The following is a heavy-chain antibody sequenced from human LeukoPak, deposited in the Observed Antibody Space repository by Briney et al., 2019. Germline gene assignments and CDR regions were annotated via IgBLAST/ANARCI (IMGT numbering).Heavy chain of an antibody. CDR1: GYTFTSYG. D-gene: IGHD2-21*02. V-gene: IGHV1-18*01. CDR3: ARDGCGGDCYSSGFDY. J-gene: IGHJ4*02. CDR2: ISAYNGNT. Sequence: ASVKVSCKASGYTFTSYGISWVRQAPGQGLEWMGWISAYNGNTNYAQKFQGRVTITADESTSTAYMELSSLRSEDTAVYYCARDGCGGDCYSSGFDYWGQGTLVTVSS.